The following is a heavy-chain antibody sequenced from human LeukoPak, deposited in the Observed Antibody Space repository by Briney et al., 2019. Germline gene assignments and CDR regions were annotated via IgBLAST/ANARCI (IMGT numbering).Heavy chain of an antibody. CDR2: IFYSGTT. D-gene: IGHD2-21*02. V-gene: IGHV4-59*08. CDR1: GGSVSGYY. J-gene: IGHJ4*02. Sequence: PSETLSLTCTVSGGSVSGYYWSWIRQPPGKGLEWVGYIFYSGTTLYSPSLKSRVTMSVDTSENQFSLRLNFVTAADTAVYYCARHDVVPVIRRGFDFWGRGILVTVSS. CDR3: ARHDVVPVIRRGFDF.